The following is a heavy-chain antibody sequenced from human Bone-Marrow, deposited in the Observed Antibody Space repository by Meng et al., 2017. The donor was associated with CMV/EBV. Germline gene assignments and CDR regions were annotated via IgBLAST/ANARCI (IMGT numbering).Heavy chain of an antibody. Sequence: GESLKISCAASGFTFSSYGMHWVRQAPGKGLEWVAFIRYDGSNKYYADSVKGRFTISRDNSKNTLYLQMDSLRVNDTAVYYCARAMMVVVIGSASDYWGQGTLVTVSS. CDR2: IRYDGSNK. D-gene: IGHD3-22*01. CDR1: GFTFSSYG. CDR3: ARAMMVVVIGSASDY. J-gene: IGHJ4*02. V-gene: IGHV3-30*02.